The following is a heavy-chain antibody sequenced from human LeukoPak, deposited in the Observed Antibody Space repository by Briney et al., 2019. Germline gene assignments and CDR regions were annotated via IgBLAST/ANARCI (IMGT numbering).Heavy chain of an antibody. Sequence: GGSLRLSCTASGFTFSSYEMNWVRQAPGKGLEWVSYISSSGTSMYYADSVKGRFTISRDNAKNSLYLQMNSLRAEDTAVYYCARDGGRAYYYDSSGYPFFDYWGQGTLVTVSS. CDR2: ISSSGTSM. CDR1: GFTFSSYE. CDR3: ARDGGRAYYYDSSGYPFFDY. V-gene: IGHV3-48*03. J-gene: IGHJ4*02. D-gene: IGHD3-22*01.